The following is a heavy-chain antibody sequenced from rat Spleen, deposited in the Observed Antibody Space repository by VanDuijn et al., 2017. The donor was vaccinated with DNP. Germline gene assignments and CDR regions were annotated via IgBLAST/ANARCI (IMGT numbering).Heavy chain of an antibody. D-gene: IGHD1-6*01. V-gene: IGHV5-25*01. CDR3: ARQRIPLDY. CDR1: GFTFSSYD. CDR2: VNTGGGIT. Sequence: EVQLVESGGGLLQPGRSLKLSCAASGFTFSSYDMAWVRQAPSKGLEWVASVNTGGGITYYRDSVKGRFIVSRDNAKSTLDLQMDSLRSEDTATYYCARQRIPLDYWGQGVMVTVSS. J-gene: IGHJ2*01.